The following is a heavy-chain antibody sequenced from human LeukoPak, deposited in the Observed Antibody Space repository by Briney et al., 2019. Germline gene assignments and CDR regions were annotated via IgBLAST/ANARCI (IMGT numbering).Heavy chain of an antibody. CDR2: ISYDGSNK. CDR1: GFTFSTYG. D-gene: IGHD3-16*01. CDR3: AKDRTSNWGSFDY. J-gene: IGHJ4*02. V-gene: IGHV3-30*18. Sequence: HTGGSLRLSCAASGFTFSTYGIHWVRQAPGKGLEWVAVISYDGSNKYYADSVKGRFTISRDNSKNTLHLQMNSLRAEDTAVYYCAKDRTSNWGSFDYWGQGTLVTVSS.